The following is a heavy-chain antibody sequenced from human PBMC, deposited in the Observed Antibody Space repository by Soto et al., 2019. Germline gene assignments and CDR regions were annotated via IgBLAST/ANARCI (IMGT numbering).Heavy chain of an antibody. CDR3: ARHLHRITISQG. Sequence: SETLSLTCAVSSGSIDNVYWWSWVRQSPGKGLEWIGETSHDGVTNYNPSLEGRVTISIDKSKNQFSLKLSSVTAADTAVYYCARHLHRITISQGWGQGTLVTVSS. V-gene: IGHV4-4*02. D-gene: IGHD3-3*01. J-gene: IGHJ4*02. CDR1: SGSIDNVYW. CDR2: TSHDGVT.